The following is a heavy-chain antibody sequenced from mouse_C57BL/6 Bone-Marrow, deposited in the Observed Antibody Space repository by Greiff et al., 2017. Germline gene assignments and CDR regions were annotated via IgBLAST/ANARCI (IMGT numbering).Heavy chain of an antibody. Sequence: EVQLQESGPGLVKPSQSLSLTCSVTGYSITSGYYWNWIRQFPGNKLEWMGYISYDGSNNYNPSLKNRISITRDTSKNQFFLKLNSVTTEDTATYYCARALRLPWFAYWGQGTLVTVSA. D-gene: IGHD3-2*02. J-gene: IGHJ3*01. CDR2: ISYDGSN. CDR1: GYSITSGYY. V-gene: IGHV3-6*01. CDR3: ARALRLPWFAY.